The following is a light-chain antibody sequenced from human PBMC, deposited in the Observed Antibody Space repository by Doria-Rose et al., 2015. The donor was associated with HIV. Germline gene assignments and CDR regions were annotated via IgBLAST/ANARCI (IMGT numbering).Light chain of an antibody. CDR2: DGS. Sequence: EIVLTQSPGTLSLSPGERATLSCRASRSFSSTYLARYQQKPGQAPSLLIYDGSTRATGIPDRFSASGSGTDFTLTINRQEPEDFALYYCHQYGTSWTFGPGTKVEI. CDR1: RSFSSTY. V-gene: IGKV3-20*01. CDR3: HQYGTSWT. J-gene: IGKJ1*01.